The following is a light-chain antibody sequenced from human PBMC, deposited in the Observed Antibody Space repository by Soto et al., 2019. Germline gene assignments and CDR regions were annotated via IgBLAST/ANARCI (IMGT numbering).Light chain of an antibody. J-gene: IGKJ1*01. CDR2: GAS. CDR3: QQYNDWPRT. CDR1: QSVTDN. V-gene: IGKV3-15*01. Sequence: EIVMTQSPATLSVSPGERATLSCRASQSVTDNLGWYQQKPGQAPRLLIYGASTRYTGVPARFSGGGSETEFTLTISSLQSEDFAVYYCQQYNDWPRTFGQGTKVEIK.